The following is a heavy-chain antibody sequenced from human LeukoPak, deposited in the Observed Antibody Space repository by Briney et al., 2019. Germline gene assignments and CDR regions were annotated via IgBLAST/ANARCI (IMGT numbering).Heavy chain of an antibody. V-gene: IGHV3-23*01. D-gene: IGHD6-19*01. CDR1: GFTFSNYA. J-gene: IGHJ4*02. Sequence: GGSLRLSCAASGFTFSNYAMRWVRQAPGKGLEWVSGISGGGDSTYYADSVEGRFTISRDNSKNTLYLQMNSLRAEDTAVYYCARRSGIAVAGAFDYWGQGTLVTVSS. CDR3: ARRSGIAVAGAFDY. CDR2: ISGGGDST.